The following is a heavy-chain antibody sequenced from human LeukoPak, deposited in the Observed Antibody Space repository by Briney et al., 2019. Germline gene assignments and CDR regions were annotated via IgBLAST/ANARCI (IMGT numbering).Heavy chain of an antibody. V-gene: IGHV3-30*02. CDR2: IAYDGNNK. CDR3: ARVIQSQLLKGYFDF. Sequence: GGSLRLSCAASGFPFSNFGMHWVRQAPGKGLEWVAFIAYDGNNKYYADSVKGRFTISRDNSKNTPYLQMSSLRAEDTAVYYCARVIQSQLLKGYFDFRGQGALVTVSS. CDR1: GFPFSNFG. J-gene: IGHJ4*02. D-gene: IGHD2-2*01.